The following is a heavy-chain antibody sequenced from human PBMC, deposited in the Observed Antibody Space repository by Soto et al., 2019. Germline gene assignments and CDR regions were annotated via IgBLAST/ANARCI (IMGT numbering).Heavy chain of an antibody. CDR2: IYPGDSDT. Sequence: GESLKISCKGSGYSFTSYWIGWVRQMPGKGLEGMGIIYPGDSDTRYSPSFQGQVTISADKSISTAYLQWSSLKASDTAMYYCARRIAAARVGLDAFDIWGQGTMVTVSS. CDR1: GYSFTSYW. CDR3: ARRIAAARVGLDAFDI. D-gene: IGHD6-13*01. J-gene: IGHJ3*02. V-gene: IGHV5-51*01.